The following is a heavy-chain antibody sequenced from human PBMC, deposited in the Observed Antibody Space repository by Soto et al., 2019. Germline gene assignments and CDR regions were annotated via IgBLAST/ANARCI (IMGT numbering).Heavy chain of an antibody. Sequence: QVQVQQWGAGLLKFSETLSLTCAVNGGSFSGWHWNWIRQPPGKGLEWIGEASHTGGTNYNPSLESRVTISVDRSRNQLSLKLTSVSAADTAVYYCARSRTLDVWGPGNTVIVSS. J-gene: IGHJ6*02. V-gene: IGHV4-34*01. CDR1: GGSFSGWH. CDR2: ASHTGGT. CDR3: ARSRTLDV.